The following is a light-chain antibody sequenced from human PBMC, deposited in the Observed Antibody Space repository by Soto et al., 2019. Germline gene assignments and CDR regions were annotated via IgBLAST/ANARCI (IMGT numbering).Light chain of an antibody. V-gene: IGLV2-14*01. CDR3: SSYTNINTRACV. CDR2: GVT. Sequence: QSALTQPAAVSRPPGQSITLSCTGTSSDIGSYNRVSWYQQRPGKAPKLIIYGVTDRPSGVSNRFSGSKSGNTASLTISGLQAEDEAEYYCSSYTNINTRACVFGTGTKVTGL. J-gene: IGLJ1*01. CDR1: SSDIGSYNR.